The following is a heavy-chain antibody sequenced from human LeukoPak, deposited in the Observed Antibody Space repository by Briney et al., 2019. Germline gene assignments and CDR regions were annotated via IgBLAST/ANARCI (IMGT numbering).Heavy chain of an antibody. J-gene: IGHJ4*02. CDR3: AKALTTVVTPAPVDYFDY. CDR2: ISGSGGST. D-gene: IGHD4-23*01. CDR1: GFTFSSYA. Sequence: PGGSLRLSCAASGFTFSSYAMSWVRQAPGKGLEWVSAISGSGGSTYYADSVKGRFTISRDNSKNTLYLQMNSLRAEDTAVYYCAKALTTVVTPAPVDYFDYWGQGTLVTVSS. V-gene: IGHV3-23*01.